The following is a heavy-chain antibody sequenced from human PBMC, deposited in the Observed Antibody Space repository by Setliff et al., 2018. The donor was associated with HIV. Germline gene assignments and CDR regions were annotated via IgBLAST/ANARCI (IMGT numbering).Heavy chain of an antibody. CDR1: GGSISSYY. D-gene: IGHD3-16*02. CDR2: IHSSGST. Sequence: SETLSLTCTVSGGSISSYYWSWIRQPPGKGLEWIGNIHSSGSTNYNPSLKSRVTISVDTSKNQFSLKLSSVTAADTAVYYCARIPLELPYYFDYWGQGTLVTVSS. CDR3: ARIPLELPYYFDY. V-gene: IGHV4-4*09. J-gene: IGHJ4*02.